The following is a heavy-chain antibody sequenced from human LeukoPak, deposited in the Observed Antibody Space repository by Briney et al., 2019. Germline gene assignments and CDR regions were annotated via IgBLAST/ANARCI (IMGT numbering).Heavy chain of an antibody. V-gene: IGHV3-7*02. CDR2: IKQDGSEK. Sequence: GGSLRLSCAASGFTFSSYWMSWVRQAPGKGLEWVANIKQDGSEKHYVDSVKGRFTISRDNAKNSLYLQMNSLRADDTAVYYCARVGGSGDIVIVPATGWFDPWGQGTLVTVSS. CDR1: GFTFSSYW. D-gene: IGHD2-2*01. J-gene: IGHJ5*02. CDR3: ARVGGSGDIVIVPATGWFDP.